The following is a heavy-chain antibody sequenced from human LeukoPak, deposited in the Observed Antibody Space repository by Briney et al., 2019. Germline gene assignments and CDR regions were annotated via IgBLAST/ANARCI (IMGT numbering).Heavy chain of an antibody. CDR2: IYYTGTS. V-gene: IGHV4-39*02. CDR3: SREHESASDY. CDR1: GGSISSSSHH. Sequence: SETLSLTCTVSGGSISSSSHHWAWVREPPGKGLEWIASIYYTGTSYYTPSLKGRLTISVDSSRDQFSLRLSSVTAADTGVYYCSREHESASDYWGQGILVTVSS. J-gene: IGHJ4*02.